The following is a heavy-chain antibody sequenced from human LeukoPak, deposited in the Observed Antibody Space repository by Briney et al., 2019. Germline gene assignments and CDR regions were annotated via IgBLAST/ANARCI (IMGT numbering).Heavy chain of an antibody. Sequence: ASVKVSCKASGYTFTSYAMNWVRQAPGQGLEWMGWINTNTGNPTYAQGFTGRFVFSLDTSVSTAYMQISSLKAEDTAVYLCAMGYTGYDTDYWGQGTLVTVSS. CDR3: AMGYTGYDTDY. CDR1: GYTFTSYA. CDR2: INTNTGNP. D-gene: IGHD5-12*01. J-gene: IGHJ4*02. V-gene: IGHV7-4-1*02.